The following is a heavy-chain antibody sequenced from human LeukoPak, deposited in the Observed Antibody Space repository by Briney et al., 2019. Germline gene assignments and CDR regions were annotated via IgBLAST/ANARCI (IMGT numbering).Heavy chain of an antibody. CDR1: GFTFSSYG. D-gene: IGHD2-2*01. Sequence: EGSLRLSCAASGFTFSSYGMHWVRQAPGKGLERVAVISYDGSNKYYADSVKGRFTISRDNSKNTLYLQMNSLRAEDTAVYYCAKEGWGCSSTSCYESWFDPWGQGTLVTVSS. CDR3: AKEGWGCSSTSCYESWFDP. CDR2: ISYDGSNK. V-gene: IGHV3-30*18. J-gene: IGHJ5*02.